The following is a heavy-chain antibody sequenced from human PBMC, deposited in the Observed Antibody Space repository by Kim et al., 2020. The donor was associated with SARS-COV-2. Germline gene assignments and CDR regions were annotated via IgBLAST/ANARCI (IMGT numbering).Heavy chain of an antibody. CDR3: ASTVDYSSSWYAFDY. CDR2: IYYSGST. D-gene: IGHD6-13*01. J-gene: IGHJ4*02. Sequence: SETLSLTCTVSGGSISSGGYYWSWIRQHPGKGLEWIGYIYYSGSTYYNPSLKSRVTISVDTSKNQFSLKLSSVTAADTAVYYCASTVDYSSSWYAFDYWGQGTLVTVSS. V-gene: IGHV4-31*03. CDR1: GGSISSGGYY.